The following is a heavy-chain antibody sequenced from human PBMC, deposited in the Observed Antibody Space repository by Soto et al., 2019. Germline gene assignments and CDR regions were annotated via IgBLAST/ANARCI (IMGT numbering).Heavy chain of an antibody. V-gene: IGHV4-30-4*01. CDR1: GGSISTVNYW. CDR2: IYNGGGT. Sequence: PSETLSLTCTVSGGSISTVNYWWSWIRQSPDMGLEWIGHIYNGGGTYNNPSLESRVTMSVDTSKNQLSLTLSSVSAADTAVYYCARGPSGDKVDSWGQGTLVTVS. J-gene: IGHJ4*02. CDR3: ARGPSGDKVDS. D-gene: IGHD7-27*01.